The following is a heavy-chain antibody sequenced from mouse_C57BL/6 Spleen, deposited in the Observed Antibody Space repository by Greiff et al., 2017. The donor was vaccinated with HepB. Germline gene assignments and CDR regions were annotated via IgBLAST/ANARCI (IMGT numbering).Heavy chain of an antibody. D-gene: IGHD2-3*01. CDR2: LNPNNGGT. CDR1: GYTFTDYY. CDR3: ARFYDGYYYFDY. V-gene: IGHV1-26*01. Sequence: EVKLQQSGPELVKPGASVKISCKASGYTFTDYYMNWVKQSHGKSLEWIGDLNPNNGGTSYNQKFKGKATLTVDKSSSTAYMELRSLTSEDSAVYYCARFYDGYYYFDYWGQGTTLTVSS. J-gene: IGHJ2*01.